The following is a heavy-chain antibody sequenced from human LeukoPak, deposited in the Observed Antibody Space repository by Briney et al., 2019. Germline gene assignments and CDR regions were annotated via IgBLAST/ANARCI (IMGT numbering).Heavy chain of an antibody. J-gene: IGHJ4*02. CDR3: ARVLWGVTPFDY. V-gene: IGHV3-23*01. D-gene: IGHD4-23*01. Sequence: GGSLRLSCAACGFTWNIYAMRFVRQAPGKGLEWVSTISDSGVSTYYADSVKGRFTISRDTSKNMLYLQMYSLRAEATAEYYCARVLWGVTPFDYWGQGTLVTVSS. CDR2: ISDSGVST. CDR1: GFTWNIYA.